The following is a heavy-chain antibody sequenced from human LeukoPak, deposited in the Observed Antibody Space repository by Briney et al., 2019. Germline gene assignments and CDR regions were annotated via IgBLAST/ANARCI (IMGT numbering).Heavy chain of an antibody. CDR3: AKDKIDWNYSLDY. Sequence: PGGSLRLSCAASGFTFDDYTMHWVRQAPGKGLEWVSLISWDGGSTYYADSVKGRFTISRDNSKNSLYLQMNSLRTEDTALYYCAKDKIDWNYSLDYWGQGTLVTVSS. CDR2: ISWDGGST. CDR1: GFTFDDYT. D-gene: IGHD1-7*01. J-gene: IGHJ4*02. V-gene: IGHV3-43*01.